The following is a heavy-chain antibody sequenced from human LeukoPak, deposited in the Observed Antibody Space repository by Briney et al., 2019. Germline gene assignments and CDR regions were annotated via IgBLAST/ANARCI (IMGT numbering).Heavy chain of an antibody. D-gene: IGHD5-12*01. Sequence: GGSLRLSCAASVLSFSVYEMHCVRQAPGKGLEWISDISSSGTTIYYADSVKGRFTISRDNAKNSLYLQLNSLRAEHTAVYYCATLTVATSFDYWGQGTLVTVSS. CDR2: ISSSGTTI. CDR3: ATLTVATSFDY. CDR1: VLSFSVYE. J-gene: IGHJ4*02. V-gene: IGHV3-48*03.